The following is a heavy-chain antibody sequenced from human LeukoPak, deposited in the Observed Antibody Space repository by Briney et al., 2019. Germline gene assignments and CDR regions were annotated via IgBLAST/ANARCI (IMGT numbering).Heavy chain of an antibody. J-gene: IGHJ4*02. Sequence: GGSLRLSCAASGFTFSSYAMHWVRQAPGKGLEWVAVISYDGSNKYYADSVKGRFTISRDNSKNTLYLQMNSLRAEDTAVYYCARDSFPGYSYGYAGYWGQGTLVTVSS. CDR2: ISYDGSNK. V-gene: IGHV3-30*04. CDR1: GFTFSSYA. D-gene: IGHD5-18*01. CDR3: ARDSFPGYSYGYAGY.